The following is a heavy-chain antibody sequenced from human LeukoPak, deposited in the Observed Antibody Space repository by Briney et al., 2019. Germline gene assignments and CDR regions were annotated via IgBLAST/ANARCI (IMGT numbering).Heavy chain of an antibody. CDR3: ASSIVYCSSTSCYFN. D-gene: IGHD2-2*01. CDR2: IIPIFGTA. J-gene: IGHJ4*02. Sequence: GASVKVSCKASGGTFSSYAISWVRQAPGQGLEWMGGIIPIFGTANYAQKFQGRVTITADESTSTAYMELSSLRSEDTAVYYCASSIVYCSSTSCYFNWGQGTLVTVSS. CDR1: GGTFSSYA. V-gene: IGHV1-69*01.